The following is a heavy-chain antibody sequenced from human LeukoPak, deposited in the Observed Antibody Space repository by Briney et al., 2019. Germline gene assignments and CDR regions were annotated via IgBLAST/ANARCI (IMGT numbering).Heavy chain of an antibody. CDR1: GFTVSSNY. J-gene: IGHJ4*02. CDR2: IYSGGST. Sequence: GGSLRLSCAASGFTVSSNYMSWVRQAPGKGLEWVSVIYSGGSTYYADSVKGRFTISRDNSKNTLYLQMNSLRAEDTAVYYCTIARTGFVGTSAYWGQGTLVTVSS. V-gene: IGHV3-53*01. D-gene: IGHD1-26*01. CDR3: TIARTGFVGTSAY.